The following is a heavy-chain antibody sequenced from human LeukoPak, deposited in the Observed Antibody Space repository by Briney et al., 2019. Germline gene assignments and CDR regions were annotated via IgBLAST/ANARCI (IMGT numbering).Heavy chain of an antibody. CDR2: IYWDDDK. CDR3: AHLGSENITIPGSYNWFDP. CDR1: GFSLSTSGVA. D-gene: IGHD2/OR15-2a*01. J-gene: IGHJ5*02. V-gene: IGHV2-5*02. Sequence: SGPTLVKPTQTLTLNCTLSGFSLSTSGVAVGWIRQPPTKPLEWLALIYWDDDKRYSPSLKSRLTITKDTSKNQVVLTMTNVDPVDTATYYCAHLGSENITIPGSYNWFDPWGQGTLVTVSS.